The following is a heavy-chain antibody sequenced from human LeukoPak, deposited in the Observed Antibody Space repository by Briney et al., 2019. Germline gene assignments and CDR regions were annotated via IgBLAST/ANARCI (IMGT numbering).Heavy chain of an antibody. J-gene: IGHJ4*02. V-gene: IGHV3-48*04. CDR1: GFTFSSYS. D-gene: IGHD1-26*01. CDR2: ISSTSSTI. Sequence: GGSLRLSCAAPGFTFSSYSMNWVRQAPGKGLEWVSYISSTSSTIYYADSVKGRFTISRGNAGNSLYLQMNSLRAEDTAVYYCARETRGTVGSYWGQGTLVTVSS. CDR3: ARETRGTVGSY.